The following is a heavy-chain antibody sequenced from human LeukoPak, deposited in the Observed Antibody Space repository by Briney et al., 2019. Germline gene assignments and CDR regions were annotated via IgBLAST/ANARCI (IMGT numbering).Heavy chain of an antibody. J-gene: IGHJ3*02. V-gene: IGHV3-48*04. Sequence: PGGSLRLSCAASGFTFSSYSMNWVRQAPGKGLEWVSYISSSGNTVYYADSLKGRFTVSRDNVKNSLYLQMSSLRAEDTAVYYCARTDSGYDADAFDIWGQGTMVTVSS. CDR3: ARTDSGYDADAFDI. CDR1: GFTFSSYS. CDR2: ISSSGNTV. D-gene: IGHD5-12*01.